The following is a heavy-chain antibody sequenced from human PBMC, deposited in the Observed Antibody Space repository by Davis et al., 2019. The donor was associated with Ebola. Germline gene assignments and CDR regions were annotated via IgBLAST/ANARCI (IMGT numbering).Heavy chain of an antibody. CDR2: ISGNGDIP. Sequence: PGGSLRLSCAASGFTFSSYAMSWVRQAPGKGLEWVSTISGNGDIPYHADSVKGRFTISRDNSKTTLYLQMNSLRAEDTAVYYCAKDFYSGSGSYQYYYFYYGMDVWGQGTTVTVSS. J-gene: IGHJ6*02. D-gene: IGHD3-10*01. V-gene: IGHV3-23*01. CDR1: GFTFSSYA. CDR3: AKDFYSGSGSYQYYYFYYGMDV.